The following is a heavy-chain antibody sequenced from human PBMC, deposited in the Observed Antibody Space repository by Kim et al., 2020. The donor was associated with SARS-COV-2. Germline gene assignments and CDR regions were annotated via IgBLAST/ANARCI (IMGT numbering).Heavy chain of an antibody. D-gene: IGHD3-10*01. J-gene: IGHJ4*02. Sequence: RNKFYGDSVKGRFTISRDNSKNTVYLQMSSLRAEDTALYYCAKDTNYGMGTCFINSWGQGTLVTVSP. CDR2: RNK. V-gene: IGHV3-30*02. CDR3: AKDTNYGMGTCFINS.